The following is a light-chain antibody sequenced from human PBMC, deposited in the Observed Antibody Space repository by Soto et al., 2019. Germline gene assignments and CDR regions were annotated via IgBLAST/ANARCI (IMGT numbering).Light chain of an antibody. Sequence: QSVLTQPPSVSAAPGQKVTISCSGSSSNIGNNYVSWYQQLPGTAPKLLIYENNKRPSGIPDRFSGSKSGTSATLGITGLKTGDEADYYCGTWDSSLSAHVVFGGGTKVTVL. J-gene: IGLJ2*01. CDR1: SSNIGNNY. CDR3: GTWDSSLSAHVV. V-gene: IGLV1-51*02. CDR2: ENN.